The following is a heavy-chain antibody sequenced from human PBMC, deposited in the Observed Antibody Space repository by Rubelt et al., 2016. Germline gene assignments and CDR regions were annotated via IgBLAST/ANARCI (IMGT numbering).Heavy chain of an antibody. Sequence: GRSLRLSCAASGFTFSNYGMHWVRQASGKGLEWVGRIRSKTNNYATTYAASVKGRFTISRDDSKNTAYLQMNSLKIEDTAVYYCAKDFTVTIWGQGTLVTVSS. CDR1: GFTFSNYG. J-gene: IGHJ4*02. CDR3: AKDFTVTI. V-gene: IGHV3-73*01. D-gene: IGHD4-17*01. CDR2: IRSKTNNYAT.